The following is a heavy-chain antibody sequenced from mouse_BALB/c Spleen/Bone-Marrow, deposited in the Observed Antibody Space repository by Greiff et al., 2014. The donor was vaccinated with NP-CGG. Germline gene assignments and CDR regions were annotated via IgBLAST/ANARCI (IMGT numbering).Heavy chain of an antibody. CDR3: ARSGIPYAMDY. Sequence: VQLKESGPELVKPGASVKISCKASEYTFTDYNMHWVKQGHGKSLEWIGYIYPYSGGTGYNQKFKSKATLTVDDSSFTAYMELRSLTTEDSAVYYCARSGIPYAMDYWGQGTSVTVSS. J-gene: IGHJ4*01. CDR2: IYPYSGGT. D-gene: IGHD5-2*01. V-gene: IGHV1S29*02. CDR1: EYTFTDYN.